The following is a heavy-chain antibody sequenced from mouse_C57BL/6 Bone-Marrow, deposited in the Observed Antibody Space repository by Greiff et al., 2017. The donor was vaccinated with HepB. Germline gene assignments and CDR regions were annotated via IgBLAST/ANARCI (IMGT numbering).Heavy chain of an antibody. J-gene: IGHJ1*03. CDR2: ISDGGSYT. CDR1: GFTFSSYA. V-gene: IGHV5-4*03. Sequence: DVKLVESGGGLVKPGGSLKLSCAASGFTFSSYAMSWVRQTPEKRLEWVATISDGGSYTYYPDNVKGRFTISRDNAKNNLYLQMSHLKSEDTAMYYCARRDYGDVWGTGTTVTVSS. CDR3: ARRDYGDV. D-gene: IGHD1-1*01.